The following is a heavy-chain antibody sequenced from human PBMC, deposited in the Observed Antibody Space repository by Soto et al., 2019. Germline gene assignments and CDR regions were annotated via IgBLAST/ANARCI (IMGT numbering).Heavy chain of an antibody. CDR1: GYTFTGNY. J-gene: IGHJ4*02. Sequence: QVQLVQSGAEVKKPGASVKVSCKASGYTFTGNYIHWVRQAPGQGPEWLAWINARSGGTHYAQKFQGRVTITKDTSITSAYLDLSRLTTDDTAMYYCVRGGGVDVVTPTRVVFDYWGQGTLLTVSS. D-gene: IGHD2-21*02. V-gene: IGHV1-2*02. CDR2: INARSGGT. CDR3: VRGGGVDVVTPTRVVFDY.